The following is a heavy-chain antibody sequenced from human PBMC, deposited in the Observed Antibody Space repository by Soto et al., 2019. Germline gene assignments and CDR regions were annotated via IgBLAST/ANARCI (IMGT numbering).Heavy chain of an antibody. D-gene: IGHD2-2*02. V-gene: IGHV4-39*07. Sequence: SETLSLTCTVSGGSISSSSYYWGWIRQPPGKGLEWIGSIYYSGSTYYNPSLKSRVTISVDTSKNQFSLKLSSVTAADTAVYYCARGYCSSTICYIWDNWFDPWGQGTLVTVSS. J-gene: IGHJ5*02. CDR3: ARGYCSSTICYIWDNWFDP. CDR1: GGSISSSSYY. CDR2: IYYSGST.